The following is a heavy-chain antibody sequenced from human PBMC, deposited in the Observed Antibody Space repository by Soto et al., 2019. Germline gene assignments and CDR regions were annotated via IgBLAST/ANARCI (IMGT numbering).Heavy chain of an antibody. D-gene: IGHD6-19*01. J-gene: IGHJ4*02. CDR3: AKGGRQWLVTSDSNY. Sequence: VQLVESGGGVVQPGRSLRLSCAASGFTFSDYAMHWVRQAPGKGLEWVAVVSHDGRNTHYADSVKGRFTISRDSSKNPVSLEMASLGAGDTAVYYCAKGGRQWLVTSDSNYWGQGARVTVSS. CDR2: VSHDGRNT. CDR1: GFTFSDYA. V-gene: IGHV3-30*18.